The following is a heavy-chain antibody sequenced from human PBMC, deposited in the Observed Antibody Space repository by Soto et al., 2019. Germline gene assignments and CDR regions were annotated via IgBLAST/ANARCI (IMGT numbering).Heavy chain of an antibody. J-gene: IGHJ6*02. CDR1: GFTFSSST. CDR2: IIDSGGYT. CDR3: AKETYYYYGMDV. V-gene: IGHV3-23*01. Sequence: GGSLRLSCAASGFTFSSSTMNWVRQAPGKGLEWVSAIIDSGGYTYYADSVKGRFTISRDNSKNTPYLQMNSLRAEDTALYYCAKETYYYYGMDVWGQGTTVTVSS.